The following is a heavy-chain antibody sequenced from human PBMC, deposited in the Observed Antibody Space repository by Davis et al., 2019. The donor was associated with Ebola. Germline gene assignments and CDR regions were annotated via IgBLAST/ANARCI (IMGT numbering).Heavy chain of an antibody. Sequence: SVHVSCKASVLTYRSSIVQWVRHARGQRPEWIGWIVVGSGNTDYAEKFQERVTITRDMSTGTVYMDLSSLRSEDTAFYYCAADSLSTDTPFDYWGQGTLVTVSS. J-gene: IGHJ4*02. CDR3: AADSLSTDTPFDY. D-gene: IGHD4-17*01. CDR2: IVVGSGNT. CDR1: VLTYRSSI. V-gene: IGHV1-58*01.